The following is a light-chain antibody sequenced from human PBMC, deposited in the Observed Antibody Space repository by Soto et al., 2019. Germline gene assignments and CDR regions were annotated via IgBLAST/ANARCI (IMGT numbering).Light chain of an antibody. V-gene: IGLV2-14*01. CDR1: SSDVGGYNF. CDR2: DVS. J-gene: IGLJ2*01. Sequence: QSALTQPRSVSGSPGQSVTISCTGTSSDVGGYNFVSWYQQHPGKAPKVMICDVSNRPSGVSNRFSGSKSGNTASLTISGLQAEDEADYYCSSYTSSRTLVFGGGTKLTVL. CDR3: SSYTSSRTLV.